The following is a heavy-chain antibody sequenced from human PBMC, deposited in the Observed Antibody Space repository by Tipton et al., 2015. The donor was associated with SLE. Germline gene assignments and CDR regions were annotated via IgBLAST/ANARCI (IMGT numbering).Heavy chain of an antibody. CDR2: IYYSGST. Sequence: TLSLTCTVSGGSMRSGSYYWSWIRQPPGKELEWIGYIYYSGSTNYNPPLKSRVTISVDTSKNQFSLKLSSVTAADTAVYYCSRHTPPGTYGSGSYYPYYFDYWGQGTLVTVSS. V-gene: IGHV4-61*01. CDR1: GGSMRSGSYY. J-gene: IGHJ4*02. D-gene: IGHD3-10*01. CDR3: SRHTPPGTYGSGSYYPYYFDY.